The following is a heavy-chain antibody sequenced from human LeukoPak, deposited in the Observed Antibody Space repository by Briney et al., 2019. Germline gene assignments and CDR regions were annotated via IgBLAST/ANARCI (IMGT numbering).Heavy chain of an antibody. D-gene: IGHD3-10*02. V-gene: IGHV3-30*03. J-gene: IGHJ4*02. CDR3: ATEPGPHDVRAHDY. Sequence: GGSLRLSCAASGFTFSAYGMHWVRQAPGKGLEWVAIISYDGTNKYYADSVKGRFTISRDDSKNTLYLQMNSLRAEDTAIYYCATEPGPHDVRAHDYWGQGTLVTVSS. CDR2: ISYDGTNK. CDR1: GFTFSAYG.